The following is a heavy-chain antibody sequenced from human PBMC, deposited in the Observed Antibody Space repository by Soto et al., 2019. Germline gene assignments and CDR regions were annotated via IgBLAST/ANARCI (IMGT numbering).Heavy chain of an antibody. Sequence: GASVKVSCKASGNSFTTYYMHWVRQAPGQGLEWMGIINPSGGRTTYAQKFQGRVTMTRDTSTSTFHMELSSLTSEDTAVYYCAGLYHYDSSGYYDYWGQGTL. CDR3: AGLYHYDSSGYYDY. J-gene: IGHJ4*02. D-gene: IGHD3-22*01. CDR1: GNSFTTYY. CDR2: INPSGGRT. V-gene: IGHV1-46*01.